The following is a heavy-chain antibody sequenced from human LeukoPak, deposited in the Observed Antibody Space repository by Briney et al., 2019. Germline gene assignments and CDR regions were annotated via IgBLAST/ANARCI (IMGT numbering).Heavy chain of an antibody. Sequence: SETLSLTCTVSGGSISSGDYYWSWIRQPPGKGLEWIGYIYYSGSTYYNPSLKSRVTISVDTSKNQFSLKLSSVTAADTAVYYCARHGRSTLTGPHTIRGAFDIWGQGTMVTVSS. D-gene: IGHD3-10*01. CDR3: ARHGRSTLTGPHTIRGAFDI. V-gene: IGHV4-30-4*01. CDR2: IYYSGST. CDR1: GGSISSGDYY. J-gene: IGHJ3*02.